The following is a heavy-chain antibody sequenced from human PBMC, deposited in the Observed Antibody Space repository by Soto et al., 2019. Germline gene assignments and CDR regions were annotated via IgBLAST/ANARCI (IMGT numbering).Heavy chain of an antibody. Sequence: QVQLVQSGAEVKKPGSSVKVSCKASGGTFSSYAISWVRQAPGQGLEWMGGIIPIFGTANYAQKFQGRVTITAEESTSTAYMELSSLGSDDTAVYYCARGEGYYGSGSYSYYYYYYGMDVWGRVTTVTVSS. CDR3: ARGEGYYGSGSYSYYYYYYGMDV. CDR2: IIPIFGTA. CDR1: GGTFSSYA. D-gene: IGHD3-10*01. V-gene: IGHV1-69*01. J-gene: IGHJ6*02.